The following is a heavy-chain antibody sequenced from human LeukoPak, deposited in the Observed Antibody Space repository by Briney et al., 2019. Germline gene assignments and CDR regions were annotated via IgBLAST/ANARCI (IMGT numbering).Heavy chain of an antibody. D-gene: IGHD3-10*01. CDR1: GFTFDNYA. Sequence: GGSLRLSCAASGFTFDNYALHWVRQAPGKGLEWVSGISWNSGSIGYADSVKGRFTISRDNAKTSLYLQMNSLRAEDTALYYCAEDGRWFGELGYFDYWGQGTLVTVSS. V-gene: IGHV3-9*01. CDR3: AEDGRWFGELGYFDY. J-gene: IGHJ4*02. CDR2: ISWNSGSI.